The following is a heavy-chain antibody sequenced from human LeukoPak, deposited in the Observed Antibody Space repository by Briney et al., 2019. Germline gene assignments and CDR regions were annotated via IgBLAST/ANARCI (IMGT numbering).Heavy chain of an antibody. CDR1: GFTFSIYY. Sequence: GGSLRLSCAASGFTFSIYYMSWVRQAPGKGLEWVATIKQDGSEKYFVDSVKGRFTISRDNAKNSLYLQMNNPRVDDTAVYYCARYCSGGSCFDYWGQGILVTVST. J-gene: IGHJ4*02. CDR3: ARYCSGGSCFDY. CDR2: IKQDGSEK. V-gene: IGHV3-7*03. D-gene: IGHD2-15*01.